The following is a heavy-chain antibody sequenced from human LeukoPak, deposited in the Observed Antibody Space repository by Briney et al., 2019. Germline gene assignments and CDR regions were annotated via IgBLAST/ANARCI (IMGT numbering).Heavy chain of an antibody. Sequence: GGSLRLSRAASGFTFSSYWMSWVRQAPGKGLEWVANIKQDGSEKYYVDSVKGRFTISRDNAKNTLYLQMNNLRIEDTALYYCAKDQGGYIYGCDYWGQGNLVTVSS. D-gene: IGHD5-18*01. CDR2: IKQDGSEK. V-gene: IGHV3-7*03. CDR3: AKDQGGYIYGCDY. CDR1: GFTFSSYW. J-gene: IGHJ4*02.